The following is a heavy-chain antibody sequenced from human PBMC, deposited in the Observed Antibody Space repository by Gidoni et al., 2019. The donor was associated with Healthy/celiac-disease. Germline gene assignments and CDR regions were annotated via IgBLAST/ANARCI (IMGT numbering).Heavy chain of an antibody. D-gene: IGHD2-2*02. CDR2: IWYDGSNK. CDR1: GFTFSSYG. J-gene: IGHJ6*02. Sequence: QVQLVESGGGVVQPGRSLRLSCAASGFTFSSYGMHWVRQAPGKGLEWVAVIWYDGSNKYYADSVKGRFTISRDNSKNTLYLQMNSLRAEDTAVYYCARDGDIVVVPAAIGYYYGMDVWGQGTTVTVSS. V-gene: IGHV3-33*01. CDR3: ARDGDIVVVPAAIGYYYGMDV.